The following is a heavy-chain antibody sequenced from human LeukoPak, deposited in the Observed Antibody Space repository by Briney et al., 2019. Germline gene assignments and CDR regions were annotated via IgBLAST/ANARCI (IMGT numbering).Heavy chain of an antibody. V-gene: IGHV1-2*02. CDR2: INPNSGGT. D-gene: IGHD6-13*01. CDR3: ARDRGYSSSWYSDAFDI. CDR1: GYTFTGYY. Sequence: ASVKVSCKASGYTFTGYYMHWVRQAPGQGLEWMGWINPNSGGTNYAQKFQGRVTMTRDTSISTAYMELSRLRSDGTAVYYCARDRGYSSSWYSDAFDIWGQGTMVTVSS. J-gene: IGHJ3*02.